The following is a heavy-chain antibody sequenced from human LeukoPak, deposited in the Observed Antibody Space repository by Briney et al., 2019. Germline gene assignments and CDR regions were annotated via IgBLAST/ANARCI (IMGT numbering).Heavy chain of an antibody. CDR1: GGSISSSSYY. Sequence: PSETLSLTCTVSGGSISSSSYYWGWIRQPPGKGLEWIGSIYYSGSTYYNPSLKSRVTISVDTSKNQFSLKLSSVTAADTAVYYCARQSSSYIAVADYWGQGTLVTVSS. V-gene: IGHV4-39*01. CDR2: IYYSGST. D-gene: IGHD6-19*01. J-gene: IGHJ4*02. CDR3: ARQSSSYIAVADY.